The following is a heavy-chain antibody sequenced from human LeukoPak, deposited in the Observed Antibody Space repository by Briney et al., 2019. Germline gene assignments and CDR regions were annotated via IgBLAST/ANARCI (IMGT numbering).Heavy chain of an antibody. Sequence: GGSLRLSCVASGFTFSVYWLRWVRQAPGKGLEWVANMNRDGTERNYVDSMKGRFNISRDNSKNTLYLQMNSLRAEDTAVYYCAKGRLRLGELSPDYWGQGTLVTVSS. V-gene: IGHV3-7*03. J-gene: IGHJ4*02. CDR2: MNRDGTER. D-gene: IGHD3-16*02. CDR1: GFTFSVYW. CDR3: AKGRLRLGELSPDY.